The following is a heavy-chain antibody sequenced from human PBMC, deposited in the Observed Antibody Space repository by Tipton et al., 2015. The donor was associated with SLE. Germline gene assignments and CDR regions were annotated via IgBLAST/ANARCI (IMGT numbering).Heavy chain of an antibody. Sequence: TLSLTCTVSGGSISSGGYYWSWIRQHPGKGLEGIGYIYYSGSTYYNPSLKSRVTISVDTSKNQFSLKLNSVTAADTAVYYCARRGYCSCGNCYSAGYYYDMDVCGQGSTVTVSS. V-gene: IGHV4-31*03. D-gene: IGHD2-15*01. CDR2: IYYSGST. CDR3: ARRGYCSCGNCYSAGYYYDMDV. CDR1: GGSISSGGYY. J-gene: IGHJ6*02.